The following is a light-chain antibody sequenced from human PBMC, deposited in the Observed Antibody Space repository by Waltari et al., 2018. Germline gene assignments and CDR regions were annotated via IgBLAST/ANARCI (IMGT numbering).Light chain of an antibody. CDR2: KAS. CDR3: QQYNSYPWT. CDR1: QSISSW. Sequence: DIQMTQSPSTLSASVGDRVTITCRASQSISSWLAWYQQEPGKAPTLLIYKASSLESGVPSRFSGSGSGTEFTLTISSLQPDDFATYYCQQYNSYPWTFGQGTKVEIK. J-gene: IGKJ1*01. V-gene: IGKV1-5*03.